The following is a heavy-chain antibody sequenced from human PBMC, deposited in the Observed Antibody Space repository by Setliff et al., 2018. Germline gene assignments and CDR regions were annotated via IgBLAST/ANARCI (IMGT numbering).Heavy chain of an antibody. D-gene: IGHD3-3*01. CDR1: DDSISSLHYY. Sequence: ASETLSLTCTVSDDSISSLHYYWSWIRQPAGKGLEWLGQIYTSWSTNYNPSLKGRATLSIDASKRQFSLKLTSVTAADTAVYYCARMSGFQYMDVWGKGTTVTVSS. V-gene: IGHV4-61*09. CDR3: ARMSGFQYMDV. J-gene: IGHJ6*03. CDR2: IYTSWST.